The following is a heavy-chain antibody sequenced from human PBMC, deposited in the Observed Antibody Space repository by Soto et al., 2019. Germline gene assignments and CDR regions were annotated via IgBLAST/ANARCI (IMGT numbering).Heavy chain of an antibody. V-gene: IGHV3-30*18. Sequence: ESGGGVVQPGRSLRLSCAASGFTFSSYGMHWVRQAPGKGLEWVAVISYDGSNKYYADSVKGRFTISRDNSKNTLYLQMNSLRAEDTAVYYCAKGDWNYLFPGDYWGQGILVTVSS. CDR1: GFTFSSYG. D-gene: IGHD1-7*01. CDR3: AKGDWNYLFPGDY. J-gene: IGHJ4*02. CDR2: ISYDGSNK.